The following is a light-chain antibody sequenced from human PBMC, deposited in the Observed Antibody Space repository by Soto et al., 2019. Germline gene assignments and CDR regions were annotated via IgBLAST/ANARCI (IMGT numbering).Light chain of an antibody. J-gene: IGLJ3*02. Sequence: QSALTQPPSASGSPGQSVTISCTGTSSDVGGYNYVSWYQQHPGKAPKLMIYEVSKRPSGVPDRFSGSKSGNTASLTVSGLQAEDEADYYSSSYAGSNNFWVFGGGTKLTVL. V-gene: IGLV2-8*01. CDR3: SSYAGSNNFWV. CDR1: SSDVGGYNY. CDR2: EVS.